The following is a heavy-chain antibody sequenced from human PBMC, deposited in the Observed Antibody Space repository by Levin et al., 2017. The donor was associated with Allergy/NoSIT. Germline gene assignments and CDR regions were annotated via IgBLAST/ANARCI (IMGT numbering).Heavy chain of an antibody. CDR1: GGSISSSSYY. D-gene: IGHD6-6*01. J-gene: IGHJ1*01. Sequence: SETLSLTCTVSGGSISSSSYYWGWIRQPPGKGLEWIGNIFYSGSTYYNPSLRSRVTISVDTSKNQFSLKLSSVTAADTAVYYCAREVYSSSRYFQHWGQGTLVTVSS. V-gene: IGHV4-39*01. CDR3: AREVYSSSRYFQH. CDR2: IFYSGST.